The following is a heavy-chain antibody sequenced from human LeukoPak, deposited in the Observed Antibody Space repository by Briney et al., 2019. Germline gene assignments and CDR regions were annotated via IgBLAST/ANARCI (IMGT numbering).Heavy chain of an antibody. CDR1: GFTFSSYG. CDR3: AKGLYYYGSGSYFFDY. CDR2: ISGSGGST. V-gene: IGHV3-23*01. Sequence: TGGSLRLSCAASGFTFSSYGMSWVRQAPGKGLEWVSAISGSGGSTYYADSVKGRFTISRDNSKNTLYLQMNSLRAEDTAVYYCAKGLYYYGSGSYFFDYWGQGTLVTVSS. J-gene: IGHJ4*02. D-gene: IGHD3-10*01.